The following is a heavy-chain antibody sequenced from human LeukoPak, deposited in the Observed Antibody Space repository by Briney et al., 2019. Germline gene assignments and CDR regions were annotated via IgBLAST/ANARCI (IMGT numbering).Heavy chain of an antibody. D-gene: IGHD3-22*01. V-gene: IGHV4-59*08. CDR3: ASLSSKYSGYDSSGYYWYFDL. Sequence: PSETLSLTCTVSGGSISSYYWSWIRQPPGKGLEWIGYIYYSGSTNYNPSLKSRVTISVDTSKNQFSLKLSSVTAADTAVYYCASLSSKYSGYDSSGYYWYFDLWGRGTLVTVSS. CDR2: IYYSGST. J-gene: IGHJ2*01. CDR1: GGSISSYY.